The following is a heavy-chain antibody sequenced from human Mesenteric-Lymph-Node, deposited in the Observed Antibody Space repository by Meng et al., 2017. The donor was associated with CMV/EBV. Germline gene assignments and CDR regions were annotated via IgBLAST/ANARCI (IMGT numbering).Heavy chain of an antibody. D-gene: IGHD3-22*01. CDR1: GFTFGDYA. Sequence: GGSLRLSCTASGFTFGDYAMSWVRQAPGKGLDWVSYISISGSTIYYADSVKGRFTISRDNSKNTLYLQMNSLTAEDTAVYYCARDLSYYYDSSGYYSWGQGTLVTVSS. J-gene: IGHJ4*02. CDR2: ISISGSTI. V-gene: IGHV3-48*01. CDR3: ARDLSYYYDSSGYYS.